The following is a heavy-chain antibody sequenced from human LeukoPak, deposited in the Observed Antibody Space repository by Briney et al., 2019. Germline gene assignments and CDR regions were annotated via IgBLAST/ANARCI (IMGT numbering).Heavy chain of an antibody. CDR1: GDSVSSNSAA. V-gene: IGHV6-1*01. CDR3: ARVGEGYSGYDAAFDI. CDR2: TYYRSKLYN. D-gene: IGHD5-12*01. J-gene: IGHJ3*02. Sequence: SQTLSLTCAISGDSVSSNSAAWNWIRQSQSRGLEWLGRTYYRSKLYNDYAVSVKNRITTNPDTSKNQFSLQLNSVTPEDTAVYYCARVGEGYSGYDAAFDIWGQGTMVTVSS.